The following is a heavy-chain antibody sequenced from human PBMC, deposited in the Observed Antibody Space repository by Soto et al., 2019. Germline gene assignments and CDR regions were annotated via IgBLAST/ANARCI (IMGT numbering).Heavy chain of an antibody. CDR2: IIPIFGTA. J-gene: IGHJ6*02. V-gene: IGHV1-69*13. CDR3: ARRRRHSSSWYTKPYYYYYGMDV. D-gene: IGHD6-13*01. CDR1: GGTFSSYA. Sequence: ASVKVSCKASGGTFSSYAISWVRQAPGQGLEWMGGIIPIFGTANYAQKFQGRVTITADESTSTAYMELSSLRSEDTAVYYCARRRRHSSSWYTKPYYYYYGMDVWGQGTTVTVSS.